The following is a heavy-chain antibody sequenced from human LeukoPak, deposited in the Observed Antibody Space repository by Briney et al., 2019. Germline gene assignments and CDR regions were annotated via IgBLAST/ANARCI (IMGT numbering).Heavy chain of an antibody. D-gene: IGHD6-6*01. CDR3: AKDPSIAARPDFWFDP. CDR1: GFTFSSYA. Sequence: PGGSLRLSWAASGFTFSSYAMSWFRQPPGKGLDGVSPIIGSGVSTYYADSVKGRFTISRDNSKNTLYLQMNSLRAEDTAVYYCAKDPSIAARPDFWFDPWGQGTLVTVSS. J-gene: IGHJ5*02. CDR2: IIGSGVST. V-gene: IGHV3-23*01.